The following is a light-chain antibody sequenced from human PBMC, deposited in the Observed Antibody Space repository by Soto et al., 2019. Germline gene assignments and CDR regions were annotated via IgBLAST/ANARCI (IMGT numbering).Light chain of an antibody. V-gene: IGKV1-27*01. Sequence: DIQMTQSPPSLSASVGDRVTITCRASQGIGNYLAWYQQKPGKGPKLLIYIASTLQSGVPSRFSGSGSGTDFTLTISSLQPEDVATYYCKKYNTAPWTFGQGTRVEIK. CDR2: IAS. J-gene: IGKJ1*01. CDR3: KKYNTAPWT. CDR1: QGIGNY.